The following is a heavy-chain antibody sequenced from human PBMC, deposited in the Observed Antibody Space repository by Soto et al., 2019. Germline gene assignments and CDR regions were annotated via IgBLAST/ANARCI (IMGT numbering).Heavy chain of an antibody. CDR1: GYTFTSYD. CDR3: ASNLLDGYNYNYSYGMDV. V-gene: IGHV1-8*01. CDR2: MNPNSGNT. J-gene: IGHJ6*02. Sequence: ASVKVSCKASGYTFTSYDINWVRQATGQGLEWMGWMNPNSGNTGYAQKFQGRVTMTRNTSISTAYMELSSLRSEDTAVYYCASNLLDGYNYNYSYGMDVWGQGTTVTVSS. D-gene: IGHD5-12*01.